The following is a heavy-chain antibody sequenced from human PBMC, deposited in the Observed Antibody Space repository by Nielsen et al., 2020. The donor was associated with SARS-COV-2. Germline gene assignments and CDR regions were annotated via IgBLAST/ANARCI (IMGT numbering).Heavy chain of an antibody. V-gene: IGHV3-30*03. CDR3: ATPPASSGWYSFGLGPSYYFDY. Sequence: GESLKISCAASGFTFSSYGMHWVRQAPGKGLEWVAVISYDGSNKYYADSVKGRFTISRDNSKNTLYLQMNSLRAEDTAVYYCATPPASSGWYSFGLGPSYYFDYWGQGTLVTVSS. CDR2: ISYDGSNK. CDR1: GFTFSSYG. J-gene: IGHJ4*02. D-gene: IGHD6-19*01.